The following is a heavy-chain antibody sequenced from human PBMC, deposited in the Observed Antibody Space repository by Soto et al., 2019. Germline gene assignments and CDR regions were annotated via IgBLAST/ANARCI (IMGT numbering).Heavy chain of an antibody. Sequence: SETLSLTCTVSGGSIISSSYYWVWIRQPPGKGLEWIGSIYYIGSTYYNPSLKSRITISIDTSKNQFSLNLSSVTAADTAVYYCTNVLTGKGPDYWGQGTLVTVSS. CDR2: IYYIGST. J-gene: IGHJ4*02. CDR3: TNVLTGKGPDY. V-gene: IGHV4-39*01. D-gene: IGHD3-9*01. CDR1: GGSIISSSYY.